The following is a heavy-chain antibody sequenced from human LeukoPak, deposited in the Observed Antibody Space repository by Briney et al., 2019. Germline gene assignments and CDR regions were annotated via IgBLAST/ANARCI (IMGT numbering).Heavy chain of an antibody. CDR1: GYTFTSYD. D-gene: IGHD4-17*01. CDR3: ASRGHDYGDSPYDY. Sequence: ASVKVSYKASGYTFTSYDINWVRQATGQGLEWMGWMNPNSGNTGYAQKFQGRVTMTRNTSISTAYMELSSLRSEDTAVYYCASRGHDYGDSPYDYWGQGTLVTVSS. J-gene: IGHJ4*02. CDR2: MNPNSGNT. V-gene: IGHV1-8*01.